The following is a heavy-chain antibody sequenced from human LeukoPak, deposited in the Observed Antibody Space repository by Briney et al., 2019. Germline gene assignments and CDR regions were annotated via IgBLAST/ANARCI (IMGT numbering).Heavy chain of an antibody. V-gene: IGHV4-61*01. J-gene: IGHJ2*01. CDR3: ARDRTSSGWYPDYWYFDL. D-gene: IGHD6-19*01. Sequence: SETLSLTCTVSGGSISSGHYYWNWIRQPPGKGLEWIGYIYYSGSTNYNPSLKSRVTISVDTSKNQVSLKLSSVTAADTAVYYCARDRTSSGWYPDYWYFDLWGRGTLVTASS. CDR1: GGSISSGHYY. CDR2: IYYSGST.